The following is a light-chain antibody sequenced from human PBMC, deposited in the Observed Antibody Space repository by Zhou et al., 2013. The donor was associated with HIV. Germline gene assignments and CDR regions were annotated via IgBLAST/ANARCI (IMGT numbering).Light chain of an antibody. V-gene: IGKV1-39*01. Sequence: DIQMTQSPSSLSASVGDTVTITCRASQSISGYLNWYQQKPGKAPMLLIYAASSLQSGVPSSFSGSGSGTDFTLTISNLQPEDIATYYCQQYKIYPLTFGGGTKVEIK. CDR2: AAS. CDR3: QQYKIYPLT. CDR1: QSISGY. J-gene: IGKJ4*01.